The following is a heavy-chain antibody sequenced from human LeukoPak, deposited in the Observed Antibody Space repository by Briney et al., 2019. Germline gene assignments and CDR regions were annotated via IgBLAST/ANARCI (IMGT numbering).Heavy chain of an antibody. D-gene: IGHD5-18*01. V-gene: IGHV1-2*06. CDR3: ARFINLRRNSYRDY. Sequence: ASVKVSCKASGYTFTGYYMHWVRQAPGQGLEWMGRINPNSGGTNYAQKFQGRVTMTRDTSISTAYMELSRLRSDDTAVYYCARFINLRRNSYRDYWGQGTLVTVS. CDR1: GYTFTGYY. CDR2: INPNSGGT. J-gene: IGHJ4*02.